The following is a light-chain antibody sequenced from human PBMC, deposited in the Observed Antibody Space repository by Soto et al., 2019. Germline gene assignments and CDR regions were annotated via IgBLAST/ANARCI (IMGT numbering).Light chain of an antibody. CDR1: QSVSSN. J-gene: IGKJ5*01. CDR2: GAS. Sequence: EIVMTQSPATLSVSPGERATLSCRASQSVSSNLAWYQQKPGQAPRLLIYGASTRATGISARFSGSRSGTEFTLTISSLQSEDFAVYYCHQYNNWPPPFGQGTRLEIK. V-gene: IGKV3-15*01. CDR3: HQYNNWPPP.